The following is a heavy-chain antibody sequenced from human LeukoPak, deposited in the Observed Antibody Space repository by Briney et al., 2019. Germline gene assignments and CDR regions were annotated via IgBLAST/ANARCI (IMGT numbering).Heavy chain of an antibody. J-gene: IGHJ5*02. D-gene: IGHD5-24*01. CDR2: ISCSSTYI. CDR3: ARGRDGYNWISQGNNWFDP. Sequence: GGSLRLSCAISGFTFSSYSMNWVRQPPGKGLEWVSSISCSSTYIYYADSVKGRFTISRDNAKNSLYLQMNSLRAEDTAVYYCARGRDGYNWISQGNNWFDPWGQGTLVTVSS. CDR1: GFTFSSYS. V-gene: IGHV3-21*01.